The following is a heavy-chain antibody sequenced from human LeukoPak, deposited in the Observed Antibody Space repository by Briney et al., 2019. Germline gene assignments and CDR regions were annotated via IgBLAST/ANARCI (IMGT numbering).Heavy chain of an antibody. J-gene: IGHJ3*02. CDR3: ARDAPYSGEDDPFDI. CDR2: IYSSGGT. CDR1: GGSISSYY. V-gene: IGHV4-4*07. D-gene: IGHD2-21*01. Sequence: SETLSLTCAVSGGSISSYYWSWIRQPAGKGLEWIGRIYSSGGTNYNPSLKSRVTMSVDTSKNQFSLKVNSVTAADTAIYYCARDAPYSGEDDPFDIWGQGTMVTVSS.